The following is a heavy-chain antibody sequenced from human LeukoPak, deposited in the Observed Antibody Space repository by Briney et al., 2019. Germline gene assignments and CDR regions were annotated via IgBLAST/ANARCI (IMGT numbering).Heavy chain of an antibody. CDR1: GGSISNYY. J-gene: IGHJ5*02. V-gene: IGHV4-59*08. Sequence: SETLSLTCTVSGGSISNYYWSWIRQPPGKGLEWIGYVYYTGSTNYNPSLKSRVTISLDTSKNQFSLKLSSVTAADTAVYYCARRTTVTPNWFDPWGQGTLVTVSS. CDR3: ARRTTVTPNWFDP. D-gene: IGHD4-17*01. CDR2: VYYTGST.